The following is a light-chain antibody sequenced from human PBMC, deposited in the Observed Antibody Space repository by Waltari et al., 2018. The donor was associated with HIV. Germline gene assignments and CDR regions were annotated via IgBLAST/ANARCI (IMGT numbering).Light chain of an antibody. Sequence: EIVLTQSPAPLSLSPGDRATLSCRASQSLGRYLGWFQQKPGQAPRLLIFDASKRATGIPARFSGSGSGTDFTLTISSLEPEDSAVYYCQQRITSITFGQGTRLDIK. V-gene: IGKV3-11*01. CDR2: DAS. CDR3: QQRITSIT. CDR1: QSLGRY. J-gene: IGKJ5*01.